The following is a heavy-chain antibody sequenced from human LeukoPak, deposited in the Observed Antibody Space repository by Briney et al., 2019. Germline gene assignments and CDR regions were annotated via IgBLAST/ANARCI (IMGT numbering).Heavy chain of an antibody. CDR2: ISGSGGST. J-gene: IGHJ4*02. CDR3: AKWTSGADYYDSSGPVGY. Sequence: GGSLRLSCAASGFTFSSYAMSWVRQAPGKGLEWVSAISGSGGSTYYADSVKGRFTISRDNSKNTLYLQMNSLRAEDTAVYYCAKWTSGADYYDSSGPVGYWGQGTLVTVSS. CDR1: GFTFSSYA. V-gene: IGHV3-23*01. D-gene: IGHD3-22*01.